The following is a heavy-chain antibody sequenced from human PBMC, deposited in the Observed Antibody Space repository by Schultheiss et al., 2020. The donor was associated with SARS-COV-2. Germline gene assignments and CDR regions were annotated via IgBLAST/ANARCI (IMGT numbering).Heavy chain of an antibody. Sequence: GGSLRLSCAASGFTFSSYAMNWVRQAPGKGLEWVGRIKSKTDGGTTDYAAPVKGRFTISRDDSKNTLYLQMNSLKTEDTAVYYCTARRLYDFWSGYHPWGQGTLVTVSS. CDR3: TARRLYDFWSGYHP. D-gene: IGHD3-3*01. CDR2: IKSKTDGGTT. J-gene: IGHJ5*02. V-gene: IGHV3-15*07. CDR1: GFTFSSYA.